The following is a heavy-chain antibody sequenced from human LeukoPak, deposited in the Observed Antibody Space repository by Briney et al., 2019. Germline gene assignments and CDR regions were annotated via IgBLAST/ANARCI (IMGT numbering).Heavy chain of an antibody. Sequence: SETLSLTCSVSGGSISTYYWAWIRQPPGKGLEWIGYVYHRGSANYTPSLRSRVTISVDTSKNQLSLTLTSVTAADTAVYYCARSPGRDGWFDPWGQGTLVTVSS. J-gene: IGHJ5*02. CDR2: VYHRGSA. CDR1: GGSISTYY. D-gene: IGHD3-10*01. CDR3: ARSPGRDGWFDP. V-gene: IGHV4-59*13.